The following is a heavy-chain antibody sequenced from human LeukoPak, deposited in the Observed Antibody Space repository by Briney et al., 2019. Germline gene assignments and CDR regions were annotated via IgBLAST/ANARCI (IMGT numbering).Heavy chain of an antibody. J-gene: IGHJ4*02. CDR2: ISSSSSYI. CDR3: ARGDDFWRGYYPVDY. V-gene: IGHV3-21*01. CDR1: GFTVSSNY. Sequence: GGSLRLSCAASGFTVSSNYMNWVRQAPGKGLEWVSSISSSSSYIYYADSVKGRFTISRDNAKNSLYLQMNSLRAEDTAVYYCARGDDFWRGYYPVDYWGQGTLVTVSS. D-gene: IGHD3-3*01.